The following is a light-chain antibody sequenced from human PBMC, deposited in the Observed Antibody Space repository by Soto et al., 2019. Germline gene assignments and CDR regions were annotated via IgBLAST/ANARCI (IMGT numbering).Light chain of an antibody. V-gene: IGLV1-51*01. CDR1: IPNIGNNY. CDR3: ATWDSSVSAVV. Sequence: QSVLTQPPSVSAAPGQKVTISCSGSIPNIGNNYVSWYQHLPGAAPKLLIFDSRKRPSGIPDRFSGSKSGTSATLDITGLQTGDEADYYCATWDSSVSAVVFGGGTKLTVL. CDR2: DSR. J-gene: IGLJ2*01.